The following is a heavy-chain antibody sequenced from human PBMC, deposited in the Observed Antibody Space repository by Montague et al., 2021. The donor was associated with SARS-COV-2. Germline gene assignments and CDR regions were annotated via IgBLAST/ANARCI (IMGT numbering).Heavy chain of an antibody. Sequence: SETLSLTCAVYGGSFSGYYWSWIRQPPGKGLEWIWEINHSGSTNYNPSLKSQITISVDTSKNQFSLKLSSVTAADTAVYYCASLTLGYCSSTSCYSDWFDPWGQGTLVTVSS. CDR1: GGSFSGYY. CDR2: INHSGST. J-gene: IGHJ5*02. V-gene: IGHV4-34*01. CDR3: ASLTLGYCSSTSCYSDWFDP. D-gene: IGHD2-2*02.